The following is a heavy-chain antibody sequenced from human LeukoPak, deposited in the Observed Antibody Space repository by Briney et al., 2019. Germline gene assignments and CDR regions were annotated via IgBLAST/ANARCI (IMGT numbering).Heavy chain of an antibody. V-gene: IGHV3-21*01. CDR3: ARDPSPKYVWGSYDAFDI. CDR1: GFTFSSYS. D-gene: IGHD3-16*01. Sequence: PGGSLRLSCAASGFTFSSYSMNWVRQAPGKGLEWVSSISSSSSYIYYADSVKGRFTISRDNAMHSLYPQMNSLRAEDTAVYYCARDPSPKYVWGSYDAFDIWGQGTVVTVSS. J-gene: IGHJ3*02. CDR2: ISSSSSYI.